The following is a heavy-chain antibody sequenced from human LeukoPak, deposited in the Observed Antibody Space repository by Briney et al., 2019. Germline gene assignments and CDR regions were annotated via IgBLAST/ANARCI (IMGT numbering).Heavy chain of an antibody. J-gene: IGHJ5*02. Sequence: SETLSLTCALSGYSISTGYYWGWIRQPPGKGLEWIGSIYHSGSTYYNPSLKSRVTISVDTSKNQFSLKLSSVTAADTAVYYCARVGSYGPFDPWGQGTLVTVSS. V-gene: IGHV4-38-2*01. CDR3: ARVGSYGPFDP. CDR1: GYSISTGYY. D-gene: IGHD5-18*01. CDR2: IYHSGST.